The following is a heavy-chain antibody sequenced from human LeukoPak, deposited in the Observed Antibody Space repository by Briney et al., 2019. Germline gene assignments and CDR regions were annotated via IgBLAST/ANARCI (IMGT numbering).Heavy chain of an antibody. CDR3: AKGPRDRMIVVVITGAFDI. Sequence: GGSLRLSCAASGFTFSTYAMSWVRQAPGKGLEWVSTISGSGGSTSYADSVKGRFTISRDNSKNTLYLQMNSLRAEDTAVYYCAKGPRDRMIVVVITGAFDIWGQGTMVTVSS. J-gene: IGHJ3*02. CDR1: GFTFSTYA. CDR2: ISGSGGST. V-gene: IGHV3-23*01. D-gene: IGHD3-22*01.